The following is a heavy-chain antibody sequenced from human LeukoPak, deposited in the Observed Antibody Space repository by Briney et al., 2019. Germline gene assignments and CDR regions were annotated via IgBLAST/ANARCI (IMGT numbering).Heavy chain of an antibody. J-gene: IGHJ6*02. CDR3: AKIRSKARAAAANAYYAMDV. D-gene: IGHD6-13*01. CDR1: GFTFNSYG. V-gene: IGHV3-30*18. CDR2: MSSDGDNK. Sequence: GGSLRLSCAASGFTFNSYGMHWVRRAPGKGLEWVAIMSSDGDNKYYGDSVKGRFIISRDNSKNTLYLQLNSLRVEDTAVYFCAKIRSKARAAAANAYYAMDVWGQGTTVIV.